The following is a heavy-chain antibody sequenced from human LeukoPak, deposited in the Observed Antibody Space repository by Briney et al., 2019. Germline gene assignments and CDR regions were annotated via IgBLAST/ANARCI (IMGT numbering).Heavy chain of an antibody. Sequence: SETLSLTCAVSGYSISSGYYWGWIRQPPGEGLEWIGSIYHSGSTYYNPSLKSRVTISVDTSKNQFSLKLSSVTAADTAVYYCARGVLRYFDWLDYWGQGTLVTVSS. V-gene: IGHV4-38-2*01. D-gene: IGHD3-9*01. J-gene: IGHJ4*02. CDR1: GYSISSGYY. CDR2: IYHSGST. CDR3: ARGVLRYFDWLDY.